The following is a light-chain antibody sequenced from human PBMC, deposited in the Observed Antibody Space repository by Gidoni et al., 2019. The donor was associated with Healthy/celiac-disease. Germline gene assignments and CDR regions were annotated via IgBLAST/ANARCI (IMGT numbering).Light chain of an antibody. J-gene: IGKJ5*01. CDR3: QQRYSTPPIT. CDR2: AAS. Sequence: DIQMTQSPSSLSASVGDSVTITCRASQSISSYLNWYQQKPGKAPKLLIYAASSLQSGVPSRFSGSGSGTDFTITISSLQPEDFATYYCQQRYSTPPITFGQGTRLEIK. V-gene: IGKV1-39*01. CDR1: QSISSY.